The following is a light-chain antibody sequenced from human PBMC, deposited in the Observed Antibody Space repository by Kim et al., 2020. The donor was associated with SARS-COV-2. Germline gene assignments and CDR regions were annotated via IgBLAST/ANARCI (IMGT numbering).Light chain of an antibody. CDR2: DVT. CDR3: SSHTSSATVV. J-gene: IGLJ2*01. CDR1: SSDVGAYDY. V-gene: IGLV2-14*01. Sequence: QSALTQPASVSGSPGQSITISCTGTSSDVGAYDYVSWYQQHPGNAPKLILYDVTKWPSGVSNRFSGSKSGNTASLTISGLQAEDEGNYYCSSHTSSATVVFGGGTKLTVL.